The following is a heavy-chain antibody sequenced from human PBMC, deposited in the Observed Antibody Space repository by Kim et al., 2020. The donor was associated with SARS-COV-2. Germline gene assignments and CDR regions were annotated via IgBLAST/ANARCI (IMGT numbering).Heavy chain of an antibody. CDR3: ARGARYGDYPDY. J-gene: IGHJ4*02. V-gene: IGHV3-33*08. CDR2: IWYDGSNK. CDR1: GFTFSSYG. Sequence: GGSLRLSCAASGFTFSSYGMHWVRQSPGKGLEWVAVIWYDGSNKYYADSVKGRFTISRDNSKNTLYLQMNSLRAEDTAVYYCARGARYGDYPDYWGQGTLVTVSS. D-gene: IGHD4-17*01.